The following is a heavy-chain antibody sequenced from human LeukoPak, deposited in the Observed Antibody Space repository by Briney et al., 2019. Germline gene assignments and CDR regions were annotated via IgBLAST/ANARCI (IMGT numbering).Heavy chain of an antibody. V-gene: IGHV3-15*04. CDR2: IGRKTDGGTT. CDR3: TTDGDGYNKAYS. CDR1: GFTFSYAW. Sequence: GGSLRLSCAASGFTFSYAWMSWVRQAPGKGLEWVGRIGRKTDGGTTDYAAPVKGRFSISRDDSEDTLYLHMNSLKTEDTAVYYCTTDGDGYNKAYSWGQGTLVTVSS. J-gene: IGHJ4*02. D-gene: IGHD5-24*01.